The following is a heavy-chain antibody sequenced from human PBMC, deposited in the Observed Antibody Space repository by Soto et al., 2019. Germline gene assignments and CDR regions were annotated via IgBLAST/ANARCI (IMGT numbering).Heavy chain of an antibody. J-gene: IGHJ4*02. CDR3: ARSSGWYYFDY. D-gene: IGHD6-19*01. CDR1: SASLGDHY. V-gene: IGHV4-34*01. Sequence: PSETLSLTCAVFSASLGDHYWAWIRQSPDKGREWIGEVHPSGSTDDNPSLKSRLTLSLATSKNQFSLKLSSVTAADTAVYYCARSSGWYYFDYWGQGTLVTVSS. CDR2: VHPSGST.